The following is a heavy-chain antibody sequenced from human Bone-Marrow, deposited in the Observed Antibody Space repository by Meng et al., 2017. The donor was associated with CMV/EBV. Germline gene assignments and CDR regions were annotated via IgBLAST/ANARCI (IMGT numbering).Heavy chain of an antibody. V-gene: IGHV3-23*01. J-gene: IGHJ6*02. Sequence: GESLKISCAASGFTFSSYAMNWVRQAPGKGLEWVSGISGSGDSTYSADSVKGRFTISRDNSKNTLYLQMNSLRAEDTAVYYCASGPDRHPPHYYAMDVWGQGTTVTVSS. CDR2: ISGSGDST. CDR1: GFTFSSYA. CDR3: ASGPDRHPPHYYAMDV.